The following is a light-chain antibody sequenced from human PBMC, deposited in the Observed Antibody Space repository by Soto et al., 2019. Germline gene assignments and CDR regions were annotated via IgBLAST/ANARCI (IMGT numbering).Light chain of an antibody. CDR1: QSIISY. J-gene: IGKJ2*01. V-gene: IGKV1-39*01. Sequence: DIQMTQSPSSLSASVGDRVTITCQSSQSIISYLNWYQQKAGKAPQLLIYAASSLQSGVPARFSGSGSGTAVILSISSLQPEDSAIYYCQQSYSSPQTFGQGTKLEI. CDR3: QQSYSSPQT. CDR2: AAS.